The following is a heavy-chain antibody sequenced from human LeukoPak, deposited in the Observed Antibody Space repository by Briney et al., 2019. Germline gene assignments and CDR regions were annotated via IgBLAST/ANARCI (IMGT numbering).Heavy chain of an antibody. V-gene: IGHV3-30*04. CDR1: GFTFSSYA. CDR3: AKDGSIAGKTYNWFDP. CDR2: ISYDGRNK. Sequence: GGSLRLSCAASGFTFSSYALHWVRQAPGKGLEWVAVISYDGRNKYYADSVKGRFTISRDNSKNTLYLQVNSLRAEDTAVYYCAKDGSIAGKTYNWFDPWGQGTLVTVSS. D-gene: IGHD6-6*01. J-gene: IGHJ5*02.